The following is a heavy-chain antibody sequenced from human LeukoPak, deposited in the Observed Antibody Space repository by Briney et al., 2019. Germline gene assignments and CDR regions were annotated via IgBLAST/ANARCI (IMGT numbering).Heavy chain of an antibody. J-gene: IGHJ4*02. Sequence: SQTLSLTCTVSGGSISSGGYYWSWIRQHPGKGLEWIGYVYYSGSTYYNPSLKSRVTISVDTSKNQFSLKLSSVTAADTAVYYCARTLGRSDYGGKGPDYWGQGTLVTVSS. V-gene: IGHV4-31*03. CDR1: GGSISSGGYY. CDR2: VYYSGST. CDR3: ARTLGRSDYGGKGPDY. D-gene: IGHD4-23*01.